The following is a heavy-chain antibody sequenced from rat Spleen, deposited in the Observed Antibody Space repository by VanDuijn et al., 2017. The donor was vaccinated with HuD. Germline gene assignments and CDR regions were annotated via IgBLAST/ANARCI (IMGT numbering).Heavy chain of an antibody. D-gene: IGHD1-11*01. J-gene: IGHJ2*01. CDR1: GFTFSSYW. Sequence: EVQLVETGGGLVQPGRSLKLSCVASGFTFSSYWMYWVRLAPGQGLEWVSSINPNGDKTFYPDSVKGRFTISRDNAKTTLYLQMDSLRSEDTATYYCTRDKTEGTLDYWGQGVMVTVSS. CDR3: TRDKTEGTLDY. CDR2: INPNGDKT. V-gene: IGHV5-58*01.